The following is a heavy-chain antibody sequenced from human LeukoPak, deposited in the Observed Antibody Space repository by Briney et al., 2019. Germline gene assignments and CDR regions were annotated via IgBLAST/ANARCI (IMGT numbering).Heavy chain of an antibody. CDR3: PSGVGRKSAWNVPFDY. CDR2: NYHSGST. CDR1: GHAISSGYY. D-gene: IGHD1-1*01. Sequence: PSETLSLTCTVSGHAISSGYYRGWIRQPPGKGLELIGSNYHSGSTYSNPSLKGRVTISVDTSTNQFSLRLSSVTAADTAVYYCPSGVGRKSAWNVPFDYWGQGTLVTVSS. J-gene: IGHJ4*02. V-gene: IGHV4-38-2*02.